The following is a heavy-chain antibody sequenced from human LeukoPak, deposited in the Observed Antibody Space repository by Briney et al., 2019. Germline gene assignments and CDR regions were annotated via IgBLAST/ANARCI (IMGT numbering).Heavy chain of an antibody. V-gene: IGHV4-59*04. Sequence: PSETLSLTCTASGGSISSYYWSWIRQPPGKGLEWIGTIYYSGGTYYNPSLKSRVTISGDTSKNQFSLKLSSVTAADTAVYYCAESSTGRIVYFNYWGQGTLVTVSS. CDR3: AESSTGRIVYFNY. CDR1: GGSISSYY. D-gene: IGHD2-2*01. J-gene: IGHJ4*02. CDR2: IYYSGGT.